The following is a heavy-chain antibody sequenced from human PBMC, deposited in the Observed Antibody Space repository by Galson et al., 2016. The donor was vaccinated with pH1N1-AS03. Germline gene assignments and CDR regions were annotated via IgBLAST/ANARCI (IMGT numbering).Heavy chain of an antibody. V-gene: IGHV3-15*01. Sequence: SLRLSCAVSEFTFSSAWMSWVRQAPGKGLEWVGRIKSNTDGGTTDFAAPVKGRFTISRDDSRNRLSLQMNNLRTEDTAVYFCTTDHYNDRNYWGQGTLVTVSS. CDR2: IKSNTDGGTT. J-gene: IGHJ4*02. CDR3: TTDHYNDRNY. D-gene: IGHD3-22*01. CDR1: EFTFSSAW.